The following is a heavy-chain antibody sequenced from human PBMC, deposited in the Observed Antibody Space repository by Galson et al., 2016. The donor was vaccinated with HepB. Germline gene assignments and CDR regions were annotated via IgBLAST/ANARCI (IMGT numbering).Heavy chain of an antibody. D-gene: IGHD7-27*01. J-gene: IGHJ4*03. CDR2: LNEDGSES. Sequence: SLRLSCAASGFMFRSFWMSWVRQGPGEGLEWLANLNEDGSESYSLNYVRGRFSISRDNAKNKLFLEMTSLRPEDTAVYFCARGRSPWSGAGGSYDSWGHGTLVAVSS. CDR1: GFMFRSFW. V-gene: IGHV3-7*01. CDR3: ARGRSPWSGAGGSYDS.